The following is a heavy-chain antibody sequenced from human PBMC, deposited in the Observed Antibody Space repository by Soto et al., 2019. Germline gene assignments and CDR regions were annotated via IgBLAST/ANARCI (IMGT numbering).Heavy chain of an antibody. J-gene: IGHJ4*02. CDR3: VTTAFASSG. CDR1: GYTFTSYD. CDR2: MNPNTGNT. D-gene: IGHD3-22*01. V-gene: IGHV1-8*01. Sequence: QVQLVQSGAEVKKPGASVKVSCKTSGYTFTSYDINWVRQATGQGLEWMGWMNPNTGNTGYAQNLQGRVTLTRDTSISTGYMELSSLRSQDTAVYYCVTTAFASSGWGQRTLVTVSS.